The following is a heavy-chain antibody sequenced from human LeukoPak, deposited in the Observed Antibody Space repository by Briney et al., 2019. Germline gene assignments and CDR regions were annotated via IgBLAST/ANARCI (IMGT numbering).Heavy chain of an antibody. V-gene: IGHV4-61*01. D-gene: IGHD3-16*01. Sequence: SETLSLICSVSGYSISSGYYWSWIRQPPGKGLEWIGYIYYSGSTNYNPSLKSRVTISVDTSKDQFSLKLSSVTAADTAVYYCARGLGVETNYWYFDLWGRGTLVTVSS. J-gene: IGHJ2*01. CDR2: IYYSGST. CDR1: GYSISSGYY. CDR3: ARGLGVETNYWYFDL.